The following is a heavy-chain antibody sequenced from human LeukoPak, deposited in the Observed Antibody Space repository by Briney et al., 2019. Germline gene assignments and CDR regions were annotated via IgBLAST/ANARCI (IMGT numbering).Heavy chain of an antibody. CDR3: TLGSLYSSSWYGDY. J-gene: IGHJ4*02. D-gene: IGHD6-13*01. CDR2: ISGDGGST. Sequence: SGGSLRLSCAASGFSFDTYAMTWVRQAPGKGLEWVSAISGDGGSTYYAVSVKGRFIISRDNSKNTLYLQMNGLRAEDTAVYYCTLGSLYSSSWYGDYWGQGTLVTVSS. V-gene: IGHV3-23*01. CDR1: GFSFDTYA.